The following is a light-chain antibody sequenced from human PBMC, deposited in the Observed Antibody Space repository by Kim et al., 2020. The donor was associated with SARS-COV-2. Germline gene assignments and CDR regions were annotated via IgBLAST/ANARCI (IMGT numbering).Light chain of an antibody. V-gene: IGLV9-49*01. CDR1: SGYSNYK. Sequence: QPVLTQPPSASASLGASVTLTCTLSSGYSNYKVDWYQQRPGKGPRFVMRVGTGGVVGSKGDGIPGRFSVLGSGLNRYLTIKNIQEEDECDYHCGADHGTGSNFVWVFGGGTQLTVL. CDR2: VGTGGVVG. CDR3: GADHGTGSNFVWV. J-gene: IGLJ3*02.